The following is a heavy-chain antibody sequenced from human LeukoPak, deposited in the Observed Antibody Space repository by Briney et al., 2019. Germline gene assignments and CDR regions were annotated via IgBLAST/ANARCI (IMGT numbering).Heavy chain of an antibody. CDR3: ARHFAGHTRNCVC. J-gene: IGHJ4*02. V-gene: IGHV4-39*01. CDR2: IFYSAYT. CDR1: VFSFRVSSYC. Sequence: PSETLSLTCAVSVFSFRVSSYCWGWLRPPQGQGLESIGSIFYSAYTYSNSSLESRVTMSVQTSTNRFSRNLNSVTAADTAIYYCARHFAGHTRNCVCWRQGTLVTVSS.